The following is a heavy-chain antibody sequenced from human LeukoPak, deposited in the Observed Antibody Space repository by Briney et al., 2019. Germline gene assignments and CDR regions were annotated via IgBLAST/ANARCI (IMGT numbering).Heavy chain of an antibody. Sequence: GGSLRLSCAASGFTFTNHGMHWVRQAPGKGLEWVAVISYDGSNKYYADSVKGRFTISRDNSKNTLYLQMNSLRAEDTAVYYCAKEAMAESNYFDYWGQGTLVTVSS. J-gene: IGHJ4*02. V-gene: IGHV3-30*18. CDR1: GFTFTNHG. CDR2: ISYDGSNK. D-gene: IGHD5-18*01. CDR3: AKEAMAESNYFDY.